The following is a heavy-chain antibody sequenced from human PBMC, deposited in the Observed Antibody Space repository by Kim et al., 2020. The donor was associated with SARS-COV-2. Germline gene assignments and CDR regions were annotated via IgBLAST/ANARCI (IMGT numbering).Heavy chain of an antibody. J-gene: IGHJ5*02. Sequence: ASVKVSCKASGYTFTSYGISWVRQAPGQGLEWMGWISAYNGNTNYAQKLQGRVTMTTDTSTSTAYMELRSLRSDDTAVYYCARDGRHYYDSSGYFPSSWFDPWGQGTLVTVSS. D-gene: IGHD3-22*01. V-gene: IGHV1-18*04. CDR2: ISAYNGNT. CDR3: ARDGRHYYDSSGYFPSSWFDP. CDR1: GYTFTSYG.